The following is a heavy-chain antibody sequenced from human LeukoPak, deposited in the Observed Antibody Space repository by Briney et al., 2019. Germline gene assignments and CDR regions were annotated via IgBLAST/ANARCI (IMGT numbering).Heavy chain of an antibody. Sequence: SETLSLTCAVYGGSFSGYYWSWIRQPPGKGLEWIGEINHSGSTNYNPSLKSRVTISVDTSKNQFSLKLSSVTAADTAVYYCARAGRMTGTTALFDYWGQGTLVTVSS. J-gene: IGHJ4*02. CDR1: GGSFSGYY. CDR3: ARAGRMTGTTALFDY. D-gene: IGHD1-20*01. CDR2: INHSGST. V-gene: IGHV4-34*01.